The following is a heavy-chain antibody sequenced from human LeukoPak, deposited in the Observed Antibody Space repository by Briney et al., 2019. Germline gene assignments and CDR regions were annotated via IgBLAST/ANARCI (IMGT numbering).Heavy chain of an antibody. Sequence: ASVKVSCKASGYTFTSYDINWVRQATGQGLEWMGWMNPNSGNTGYAQKFQGRVTMTRDTSITTAYMELTGLRSDDTAVYFCASAESHDYGETWGLGTLVTVSS. CDR1: GYTFTSYD. CDR3: ASAESHDYGET. V-gene: IGHV1-8*01. D-gene: IGHD4-17*01. J-gene: IGHJ4*02. CDR2: MNPNSGNT.